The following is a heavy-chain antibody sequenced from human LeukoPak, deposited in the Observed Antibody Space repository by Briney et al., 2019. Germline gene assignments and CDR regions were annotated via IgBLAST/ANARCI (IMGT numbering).Heavy chain of an antibody. CDR2: INSDGSTT. Sequence: AGGSLRLSCAASGFTFSSYWMHWVRQAPGKGLVWVSRINSDGSTTSYADSVKGRFTISRDNAKNTLYLQMNSLRAEDTAVYYCARSKVGALTGLDYWGQGTRVTVSS. V-gene: IGHV3-74*01. CDR3: ARSKVGALTGLDY. CDR1: GFTFSSYW. D-gene: IGHD1-26*01. J-gene: IGHJ4*02.